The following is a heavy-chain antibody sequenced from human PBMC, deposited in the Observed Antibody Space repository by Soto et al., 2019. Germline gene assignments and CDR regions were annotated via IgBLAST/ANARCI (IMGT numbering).Heavy chain of an antibody. D-gene: IGHD3-22*01. J-gene: IGHJ4*02. CDR1: GGSISSYY. CDR2: IYYSGST. Sequence: SETLSLTCTVSGGSISSYYWSWIRQPPGKGLEWIGYIYYSGSTNYNPSLKSRVTISVDTSKNQFSLKLSSLKTEDTAVYYCVTATYFSDSSGYTRCLDQWGQGTLVTVSS. CDR3: VTATYFSDSSGYTRCLDQ. V-gene: IGHV4-59*12.